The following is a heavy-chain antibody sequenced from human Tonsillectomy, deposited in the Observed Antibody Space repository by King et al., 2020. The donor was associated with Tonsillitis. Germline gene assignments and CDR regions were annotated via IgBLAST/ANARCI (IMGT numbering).Heavy chain of an antibody. CDR1: GGSISSYY. J-gene: IGHJ4*02. D-gene: IGHD5-24*01. Sequence: QLQESGPGLAKPSETLSLTCSVSGGSISSYYWNWIRQPPGKGLEWMGNIYYSGNTNYNPSLKSRVTISLDTSKNQFSLKLLSVTAADTAVYYCAGGGGWLPDSWGQGTLVTVSS. CDR3: AGGGGWLPDS. V-gene: IGHV4-59*01. CDR2: IYYSGNT.